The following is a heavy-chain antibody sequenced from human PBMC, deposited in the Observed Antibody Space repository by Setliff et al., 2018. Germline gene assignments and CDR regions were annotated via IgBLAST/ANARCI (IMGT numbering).Heavy chain of an antibody. J-gene: IGHJ4*02. CDR3: AHIAGGGNSPRHDY. CDR2: IYWNDEK. Sequence: SGPALVNPTQTLTLTCTFSGFSLSTSLVGVGWIRQPPGKALEWLALIYWNDEKRYSPSLKSRLTITKDTSKNQVVLTMTNMDPADTATYYCAHIAGGGNSPRHDYWGQGTLVTVS. CDR1: GFSLSTSLVG. V-gene: IGHV2-5*01. D-gene: IGHD2-21*01.